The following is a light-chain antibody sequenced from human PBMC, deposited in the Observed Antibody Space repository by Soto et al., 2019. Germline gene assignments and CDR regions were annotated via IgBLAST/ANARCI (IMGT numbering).Light chain of an antibody. J-gene: IGLJ2*01. CDR2: DVS. V-gene: IGLV2-14*01. CDR1: SSDVGGYNY. Sequence: QSVLTQPASESGSPGQSITISCTGTSSDVGGYNYVSWYQQHPGKAPKLMIYDVSNRPSGVSNRFSGSKSGNTASLTISGLQAEDESDYYCSSYTSSSTRVFGGGTKLTLL. CDR3: SSYTSSSTRV.